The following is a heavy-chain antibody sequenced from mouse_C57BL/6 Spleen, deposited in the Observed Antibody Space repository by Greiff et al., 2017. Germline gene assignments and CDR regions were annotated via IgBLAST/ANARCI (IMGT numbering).Heavy chain of an antibody. Sequence: QVQLQQSGAELVRPGTSVKMSCKASGYTFTNYWIGWAKQRPGHGLEWIGDIYPGGGYTNHNEKFKGKATLTADKSSSTAYMQFSSLTSEDSAIYYCARYPYYYGSSYFDYWGQGTTLTVSS. CDR2: IYPGGGYT. D-gene: IGHD1-1*01. V-gene: IGHV1-63*01. CDR1: GYTFTNYW. J-gene: IGHJ2*01. CDR3: ARYPYYYGSSYFDY.